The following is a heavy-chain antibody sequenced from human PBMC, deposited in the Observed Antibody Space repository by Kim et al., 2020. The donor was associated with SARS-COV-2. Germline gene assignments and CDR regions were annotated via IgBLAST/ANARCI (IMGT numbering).Heavy chain of an antibody. D-gene: IGHD6-13*01. CDR2: INHSGST. CDR3: ARGLSSSLPLTARYYYYGMDV. Sequence: SETLSLTCAVYGGSFSGYYWSWIRQPPGKGLEWIGEINHSGSTNYNPSLKSRVTISVDTSKNQFSLKLSSVTAADTAVYYCARGLSSSLPLTARYYYYGMDVWGQGTTVTVSS. V-gene: IGHV4-34*01. CDR1: GGSFSGYY. J-gene: IGHJ6*02.